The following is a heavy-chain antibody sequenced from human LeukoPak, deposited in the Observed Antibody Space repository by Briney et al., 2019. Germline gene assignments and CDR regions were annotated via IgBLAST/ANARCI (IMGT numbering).Heavy chain of an antibody. V-gene: IGHV1-46*01. D-gene: IGHD6-19*01. CDR3: ARDPIVTDIAVAGLTTFPTGDY. Sequence: ASVKVSCKASGYTFTSYYMHWVRQAPGQELEWMGIINPSGGSTSYAQKFQGRVTMTMDMSTSTVYMELSSLRSEDTAVYYCARDPIVTDIAVAGLTTFPTGDYWGQGTLVTVSS. CDR2: INPSGGST. J-gene: IGHJ4*02. CDR1: GYTFTSYY.